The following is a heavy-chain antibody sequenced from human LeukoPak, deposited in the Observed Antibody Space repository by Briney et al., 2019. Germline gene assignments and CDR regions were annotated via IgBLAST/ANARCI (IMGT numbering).Heavy chain of an antibody. CDR3: ARYIVSYPHDAFDI. V-gene: IGHV4-61*02. Sequence: SETLSLTCTVSGGSISSGSYYWNWIRQPAGKGLEWIGRIYTRGSTSYNPSLKSRVTISVDTSKKQFSLKLSSVTAADTAFYYCARYIVSYPHDAFDIWGQGTMVTVSS. CDR2: IYTRGST. D-gene: IGHD1-26*01. CDR1: GGSISSGSYY. J-gene: IGHJ3*02.